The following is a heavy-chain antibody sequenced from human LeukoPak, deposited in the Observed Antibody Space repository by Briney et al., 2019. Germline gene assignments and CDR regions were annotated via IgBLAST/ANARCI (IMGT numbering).Heavy chain of an antibody. CDR2: INPNSGGT. CDR1: GYTFTGYY. CDR3: ARDQTLYYYDSSGYYFPDDY. J-gene: IGHJ4*02. V-gene: IGHV1-2*06. Sequence: ASVKVSCKASGYTFTGYYMHWVRQAPGQGLEWMGRINPNSGGTNYAQKFQGRVTMTRDTSISTAYMELSRLRSDDTAVYYCARDQTLYYYDSSGYYFPDDYWGQGTLVTVSS. D-gene: IGHD3-22*01.